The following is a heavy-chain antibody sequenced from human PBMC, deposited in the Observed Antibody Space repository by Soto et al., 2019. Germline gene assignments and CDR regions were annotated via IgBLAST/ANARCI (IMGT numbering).Heavy chain of an antibody. CDR2: ISGSGGST. CDR1: GFTSSSYA. D-gene: IGHD1-26*01. Sequence: XGSLRLSCAAAGFTSSSYARSWVRQAPGMGPEWVSAISGSGGSTYYADSVKGRFTISRDNSKSTVYLELNNLSAEDTAVYHCAKNQGVELVPLATVDWFDHWGQGSVVTVSS. J-gene: IGHJ5*02. CDR3: AKNQGVELVPLATVDWFDH. V-gene: IGHV3-23*01.